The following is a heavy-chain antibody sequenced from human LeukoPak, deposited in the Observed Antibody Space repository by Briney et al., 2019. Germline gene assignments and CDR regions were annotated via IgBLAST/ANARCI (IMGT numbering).Heavy chain of an antibody. CDR2: ISTDARTI. CDR1: GFAFSTNW. Sequence: GGSLRLSCAASGFAFSTNWMHWVRQAPGKGLVWVSHISTDARTITYADFVKGRFTISRDNAKNTLYLQMDSLRAEDTALYYCVRGQATAWGLDYWGQGTLVTVSS. J-gene: IGHJ4*02. D-gene: IGHD6-13*01. CDR3: VRGQATAWGLDY. V-gene: IGHV3-74*01.